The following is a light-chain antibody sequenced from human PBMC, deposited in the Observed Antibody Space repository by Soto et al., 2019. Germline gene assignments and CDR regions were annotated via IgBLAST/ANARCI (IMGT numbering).Light chain of an antibody. CDR3: QERGNWPRKWA. CDR1: QNINTN. J-gene: IGKJ1*01. V-gene: IGKV3-11*01. Sequence: EIVLTQAPVTLSLSPGDGATLSCKASQNINTNLGWYQQKPGQAPRLLIYDASLRATGIPARFTGSGSGTDFTLGINSLEPENFAVYYCQERGNWPRKWAFGQGTKVEVK. CDR2: DAS.